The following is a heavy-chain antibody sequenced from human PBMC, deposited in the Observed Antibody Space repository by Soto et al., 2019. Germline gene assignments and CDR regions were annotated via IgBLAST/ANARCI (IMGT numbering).Heavy chain of an antibody. D-gene: IGHD3-9*01. CDR3: TRDIRDIFTRYYHELLDP. Sequence: SQTLSLTCAISGDSVSSNSAAWNWIRQSPSRGLEWLGRTYYRSKWYNDYAVSVKSRITINPDTSKNQFSLQLNSVTPEDTAVYHCTRDIRDIFTRYYHELLDPYAQGILDTV. CDR2: TYYRSKWYN. J-gene: IGHJ5*02. V-gene: IGHV6-1*01. CDR1: GDSVSSNSAA.